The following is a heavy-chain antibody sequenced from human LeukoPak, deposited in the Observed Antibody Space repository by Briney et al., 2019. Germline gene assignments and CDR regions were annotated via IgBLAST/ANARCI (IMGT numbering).Heavy chain of an antibody. V-gene: IGHV5-51*01. Sequence: GESLKISCKGSGYSFTSYWIGWVRQMPGKGLEWVGIIYPGDSDTRYSPSFQGQVTISADKSISTAYLQWSSLKASDTAMYYCARHYYGSGSYPYYFDYWGQGTLVTVSS. D-gene: IGHD3-10*01. CDR2: IYPGDSDT. CDR1: GYSFTSYW. J-gene: IGHJ4*02. CDR3: ARHYYGSGSYPYYFDY.